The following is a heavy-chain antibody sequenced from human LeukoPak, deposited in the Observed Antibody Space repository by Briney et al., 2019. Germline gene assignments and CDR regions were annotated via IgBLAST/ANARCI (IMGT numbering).Heavy chain of an antibody. V-gene: IGHV1-2*02. CDR3: ARGHDNTGYNYFDY. CDR1: GYTFTDYY. CDR2: INPNSGGS. J-gene: IGHJ4*02. Sequence: ASVKVSCKASGYTFTDYYIHWVRPAPGQGLERLGWINPNSGGSNYAQKFQGRVTTTRDTSINTTFMDLSSLTSDDTAVYYCARGHDNTGYNYFDYWGQGTLVSVSS. D-gene: IGHD3-9*01.